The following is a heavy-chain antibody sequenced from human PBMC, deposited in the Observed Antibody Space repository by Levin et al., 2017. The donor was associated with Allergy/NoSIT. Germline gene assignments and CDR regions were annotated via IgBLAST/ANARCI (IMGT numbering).Heavy chain of an antibody. V-gene: IGHV4-34*01. J-gene: IGHJ2*01. CDR2: INHSGST. D-gene: IGHD3-16*02. CDR3: ARGLSEEGYFDL. Sequence: SQTLSLTCAVYGGSFSHYYWNWIRQTPGKGLEWIGEINHSGSTNFNPSLKSRLTILVDTSKHQFSLKLSSVTAADTAVYYCARGLSEEGYFDLWGRGTLVTVSS. CDR1: GGSFSHYY.